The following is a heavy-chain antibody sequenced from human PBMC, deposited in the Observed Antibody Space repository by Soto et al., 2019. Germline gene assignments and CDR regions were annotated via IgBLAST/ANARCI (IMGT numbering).Heavy chain of an antibody. V-gene: IGHV1-18*01. CDR2: ISGFNGQT. CDR3: ARVDPRGVAVVRDY. CDR1: GNTFASHG. J-gene: IGHJ4*02. D-gene: IGHD3-10*01. Sequence: QVPLVQSGPEVTKPGASVKVSCKASGNTFASHGFSWVRQAPGQGLEWMGWISGFNGQTNYALKFQGRVTLTTDTSTSTAYMELRSLRSDDTAVYFCARVDPRGVAVVRDYWGQGTLVTVSS.